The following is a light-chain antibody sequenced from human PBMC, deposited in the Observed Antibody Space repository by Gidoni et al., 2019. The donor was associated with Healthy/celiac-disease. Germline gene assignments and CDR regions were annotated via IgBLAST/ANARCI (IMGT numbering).Light chain of an antibody. CDR3: QQSYSTAWT. V-gene: IGKV1-39*01. CDR2: AAS. CDR1: QSISSY. J-gene: IGKJ1*01. Sequence: DIQMTQSPSSLSASVGDRVTITCRASQSISSYLNWYQQKPGKAPKHLIYAASSLQSGVPSRFSGSGSGTDFTFTISSLQPEDFATYYCQQSYSTAWTFGQGTKVEIK.